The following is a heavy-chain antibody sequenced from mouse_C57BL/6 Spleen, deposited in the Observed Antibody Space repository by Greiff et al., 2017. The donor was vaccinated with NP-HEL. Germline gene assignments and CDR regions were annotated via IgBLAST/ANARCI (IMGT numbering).Heavy chain of an antibody. J-gene: IGHJ3*01. V-gene: IGHV5-4*01. Sequence: EVQVVESGGGLVKPGGSLKLSCAASGFTFSSYAMSWVRQTPEKRLEWVATISDGGSYTYYPDNVKGRFTISRDNAKNNLYLQMSHLKSEDTAMYYCARGGNYYGSSYEEWFAYWGQGTLVTVSA. CDR1: GFTFSSYA. CDR2: ISDGGSYT. CDR3: ARGGNYYGSSYEEWFAY. D-gene: IGHD1-1*01.